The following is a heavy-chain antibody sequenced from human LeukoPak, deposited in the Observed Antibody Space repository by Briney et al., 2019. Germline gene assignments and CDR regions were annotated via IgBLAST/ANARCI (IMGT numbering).Heavy chain of an antibody. CDR3: ARGAVGADY. CDR2: ISSTGTTI. D-gene: IGHD3-16*01. Sequence: GGSLGLSCAASGFTLTSYEMNWVRQAPGKGLEWVSYISSTGTTIYYADSVKGRFTISRDSAMNSVYLQMNSLRAEDTAVYYCARGAVGADYWGPGTLVTVSS. CDR1: GFTLTSYE. V-gene: IGHV3-48*03. J-gene: IGHJ4*02.